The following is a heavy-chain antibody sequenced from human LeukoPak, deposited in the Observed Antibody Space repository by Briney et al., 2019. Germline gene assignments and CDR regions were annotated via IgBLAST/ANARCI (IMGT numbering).Heavy chain of an antibody. Sequence: GGSLRLSCVASGFTFSSYWMTWVRQAPGKGLEWVAVISYDGSNKYYADSVKGRFTISRDNSKNTLYLQMNSLRAEDTAVYYCARDPVAGYYFDYWGQGTLVTVSS. J-gene: IGHJ4*02. CDR3: ARDPVAGYYFDY. CDR2: ISYDGSNK. D-gene: IGHD6-19*01. CDR1: GFTFSSYW. V-gene: IGHV3-30*03.